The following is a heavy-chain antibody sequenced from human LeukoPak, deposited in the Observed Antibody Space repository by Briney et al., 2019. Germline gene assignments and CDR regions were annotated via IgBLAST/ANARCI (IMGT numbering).Heavy chain of an antibody. Sequence: ASVKVSCKASGYTFTSYGISWVRQAPGQGLEWMGWISAYNGNTNYAQKLQGRVTMTTDTSTSTAYMELRSLRSDDTAVYYCARDTYYYDSSGPSPTAFDIWGQGTMVTVSS. D-gene: IGHD3-22*01. CDR2: ISAYNGNT. CDR3: ARDTYYYDSSGPSPTAFDI. CDR1: GYTFTSYG. J-gene: IGHJ3*02. V-gene: IGHV1-18*01.